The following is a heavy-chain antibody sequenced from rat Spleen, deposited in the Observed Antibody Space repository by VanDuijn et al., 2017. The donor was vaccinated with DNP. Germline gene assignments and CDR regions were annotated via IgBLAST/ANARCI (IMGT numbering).Heavy chain of an antibody. V-gene: IGHV5-17*01. Sequence: EVQLVESGGGLVQPGRSLKLSCAASGFTFSDYAMAWVRQAPTKGLEWVAYISYDGGSSFFGDSVKGRFTISRDNAKNTLSLQMNSLRSEDTATYYCARPDYWGQGVMVTVSS. CDR1: GFTFSDYA. CDR3: ARPDY. CDR2: ISYDGGSS. J-gene: IGHJ2*01.